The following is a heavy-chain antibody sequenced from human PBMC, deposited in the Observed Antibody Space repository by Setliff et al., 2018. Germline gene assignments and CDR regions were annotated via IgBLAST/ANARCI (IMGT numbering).Heavy chain of an antibody. V-gene: IGHV3-7*01. CDR2: INQDGSAK. CDR1: GFTFSSLW. Sequence: LRLSCAASGFTFSSLWMSWVRQAPGRGLEWVANINQDGSAKYYADSVRGRFTISRDNAKNSLYLQMNSLRAEDTAVYYCARDGVSYGMDVWGQGTTVTVSS. CDR3: ARDGVSYGMDV. J-gene: IGHJ6*02.